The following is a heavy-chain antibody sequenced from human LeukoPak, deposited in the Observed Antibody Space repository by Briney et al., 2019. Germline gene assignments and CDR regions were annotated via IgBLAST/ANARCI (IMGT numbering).Heavy chain of an antibody. Sequence: PSETLSLTCTVSGGSISSYYWSWIRQPPGKGLEWIGYIYYSGSTNYNPSLKSRVTISVDTSKNQFSLKLSSVTAADTAVYYRARSPTYYDFWSGPIRPPYFDYWGQGTLVTVSS. J-gene: IGHJ4*02. CDR2: IYYSGST. V-gene: IGHV4-59*08. D-gene: IGHD3-3*01. CDR3: ARSPTYYDFWSGPIRPPYFDY. CDR1: GGSISSYY.